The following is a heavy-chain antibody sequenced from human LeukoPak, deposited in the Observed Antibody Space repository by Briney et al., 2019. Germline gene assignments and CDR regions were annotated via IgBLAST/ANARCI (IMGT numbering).Heavy chain of an antibody. CDR2: INHSGST. D-gene: IGHD5-18*01. J-gene: IGHJ4*02. Sequence: SETLSLTCAVYGGSFSGYYWSWIRQLPGKGLEWIGEINHSGSTNYNPSLKSRVTISVDTSKNQFSLKLSSVTAADTAVYYCARRATRGYSYGRPYYFDYWGQGTLVTVSS. V-gene: IGHV4-34*01. CDR3: ARRATRGYSYGRPYYFDY. CDR1: GGSFSGYY.